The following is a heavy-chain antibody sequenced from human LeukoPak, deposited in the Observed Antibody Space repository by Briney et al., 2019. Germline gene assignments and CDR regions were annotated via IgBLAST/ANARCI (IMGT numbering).Heavy chain of an antibody. CDR2: ISSSSSYI. V-gene: IGHV3-21*01. D-gene: IGHD3-10*01. Sequence: GGSLRLSCAASGFTFSSYSMNWVRQAPGKGLEWVSSISSSSSYIYYADSVKGRFTISRDNAKNSLCLQMNSLRAEDTAVYYCARVLLWFGESTGDAFDIWGQGTMVTVSS. CDR1: GFTFSSYS. J-gene: IGHJ3*02. CDR3: ARVLLWFGESTGDAFDI.